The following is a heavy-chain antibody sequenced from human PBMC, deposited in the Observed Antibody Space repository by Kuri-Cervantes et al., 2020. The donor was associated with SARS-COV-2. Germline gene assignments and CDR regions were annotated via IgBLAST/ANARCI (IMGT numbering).Heavy chain of an antibody. CDR2: INPNSGGT. J-gene: IGHJ4*02. Sequence: ASVKVSCKASGYTFTGYYMHWVRQAPGQGLEWMGWINPNSGGTNYAQKFQGRVTMTRDTSISTAYMELSSLRSEDTAVYYCARDLPYDFWSGYYSWEIEQRNRFDYWGQGTLVTVSS. D-gene: IGHD3-3*01. CDR1: GYTFTGYY. V-gene: IGHV1-2*02. CDR3: ARDLPYDFWSGYYSWEIEQRNRFDY.